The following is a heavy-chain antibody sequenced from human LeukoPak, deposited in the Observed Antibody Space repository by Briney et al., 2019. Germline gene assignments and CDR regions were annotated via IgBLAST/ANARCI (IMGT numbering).Heavy chain of an antibody. Sequence: ASVKVSCKASGYTFTSYGISWVRQAPGQGLAWMGWISAYNGNTNYAQKLQGRVTMTTDTSTSTAYMELRSLRSDDTAVYYCARARGESYSNPDNYWGQGTLVTVSS. CDR2: ISAYNGNT. CDR1: GYTFTSYG. J-gene: IGHJ4*02. V-gene: IGHV1-18*01. CDR3: ARARGESYSNPDNY. D-gene: IGHD4-4*01.